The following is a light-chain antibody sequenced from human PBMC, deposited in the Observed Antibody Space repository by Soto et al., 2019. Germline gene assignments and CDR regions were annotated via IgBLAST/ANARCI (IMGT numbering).Light chain of an antibody. J-gene: IGKJ1*01. Sequence: AIQMTQSPSSLSASVGDTVTITCRASQAIGNEVGWYQQRPGKAPNLLIHAASTLQSGVPSRFSGSGAGTDFTLTISSLQPEDSATYYCLQDHSYPRTFGQGTKVETK. V-gene: IGKV1-6*01. CDR3: LQDHSYPRT. CDR2: AAS. CDR1: QAIGNE.